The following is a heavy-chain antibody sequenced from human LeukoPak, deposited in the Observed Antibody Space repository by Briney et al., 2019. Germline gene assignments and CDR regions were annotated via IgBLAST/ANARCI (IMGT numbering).Heavy chain of an antibody. Sequence: GGSLRLSCAASGFTFSSYAMHWVRQAPGKGLEWVAVISYDGSNKYYADSVKGRFTISRDNSKNTLYLQMNSLRAEDTAVYYCASSGNYYMGYWGQGTLVTVSS. D-gene: IGHD1-26*01. CDR3: ASSGNYYMGY. V-gene: IGHV3-30*04. CDR1: GFTFSSYA. CDR2: ISYDGSNK. J-gene: IGHJ4*02.